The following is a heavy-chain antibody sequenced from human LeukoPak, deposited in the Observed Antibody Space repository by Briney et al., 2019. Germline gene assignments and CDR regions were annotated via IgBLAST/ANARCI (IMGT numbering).Heavy chain of an antibody. V-gene: IGHV1-18*01. J-gene: IGHJ4*02. CDR2: ISAYNGNT. Sequence: ASVKVSCKASGYTFTCYGFCWVRQAPPPGLEWKGCISAYNGNTNYAQKLQGRVTMTTATSTSTAYMELRRLRSDDTAVYYCARGSSGSYYDFDYWGQGTLVTVSS. CDR3: ARGSSGSYYDFDY. D-gene: IGHD3-10*01. CDR1: GYTFTCYG.